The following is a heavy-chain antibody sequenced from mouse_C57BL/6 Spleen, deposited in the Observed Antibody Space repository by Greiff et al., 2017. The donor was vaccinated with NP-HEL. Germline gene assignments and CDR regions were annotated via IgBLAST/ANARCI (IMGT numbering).Heavy chain of an antibody. CDR2: INPNNGGT. Sequence: EVQLQQSGPELVKPGASVKLSCKASGYTFTDYNMHWVKQSHGKSLEWIGYINPNNGGTSYNQKFKGKATLTVNKSSSTAYMELRSLTSEDSAVYYWARETYGSSHWFAYWGQGTLVTVSA. D-gene: IGHD1-1*01. CDR3: ARETYGSSHWFAY. CDR1: GYTFTDYN. V-gene: IGHV1-22*01. J-gene: IGHJ3*01.